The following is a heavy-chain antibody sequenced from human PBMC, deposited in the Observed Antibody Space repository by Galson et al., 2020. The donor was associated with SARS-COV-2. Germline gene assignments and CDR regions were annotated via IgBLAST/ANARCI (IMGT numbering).Heavy chain of an antibody. CDR3: ARGWTYCSSTSCSDAFDI. Sequence: VSCKASGYTFTSYGISWVRQAPGQGLEWMGWISAYNGNTNYAQKLQGRVTMTTDTSTSTAYMELRSLRSDDTAVYYCARGWTYCSSTSCSDAFDIWGQGTMVTVSS. CDR2: ISAYNGNT. D-gene: IGHD2-2*01. J-gene: IGHJ3*02. CDR1: GYTFTSYG. V-gene: IGHV1-18*01.